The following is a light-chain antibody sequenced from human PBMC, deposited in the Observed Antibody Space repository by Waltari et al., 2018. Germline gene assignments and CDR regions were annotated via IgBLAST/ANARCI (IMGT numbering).Light chain of an antibody. J-gene: IGLJ3*02. CDR2: DVS. CDR3: CSYAGRLWV. Sequence: QSALSQPRSVSGSPGQSVTISCTGTNSNIGGYNSVSWYQHHPGKVPKLTIYDVSKRPSGVPDRFSGSKSGNTASLTISGLQAEDEAHYYCCSYAGRLWVFGGGTNLTVL. CDR1: NSNIGGYNS. V-gene: IGLV2-11*01.